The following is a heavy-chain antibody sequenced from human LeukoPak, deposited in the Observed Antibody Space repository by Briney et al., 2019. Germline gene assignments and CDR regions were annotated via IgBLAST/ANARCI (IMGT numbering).Heavy chain of an antibody. J-gene: IGHJ4*02. D-gene: IGHD1-26*01. CDR2: IRYDGRNK. CDR3: AKDSLRERIVGSTTRGVNDY. CDR1: GFTFSGYP. V-gene: IGHV3-30*02. Sequence: GGSLRLSCAASGFTFSGYPMHWVRQAPGKGLEWVAFIRYDGRNKYYADSVKGRFTISRDNSKNTLYLQMNSLRGEDTAVYYCAKDSLRERIVGSTTRGVNDYWGQGTLVTVSS.